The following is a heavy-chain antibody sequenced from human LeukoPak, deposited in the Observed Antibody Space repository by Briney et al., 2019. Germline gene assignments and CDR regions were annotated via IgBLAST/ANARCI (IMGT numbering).Heavy chain of an antibody. J-gene: IGHJ5*02. Sequence: SETLSLTCTVSGGPISGSRTWGWVRQPPGKGLEWIGNVHYDGRTASNPSLKSRVTMSLDTSTNQFSLKMNSVTATDTALYYCARVVTAAGLDLWGQEILVTISS. CDR3: ARVVTAAGLDL. D-gene: IGHD6-25*01. CDR2: VHYDGRT. CDR1: GGPISGSRT. V-gene: IGHV4-39*07.